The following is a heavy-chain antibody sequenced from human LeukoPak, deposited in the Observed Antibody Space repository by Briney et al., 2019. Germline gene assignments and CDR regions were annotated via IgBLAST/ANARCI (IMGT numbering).Heavy chain of an antibody. Sequence: ASVKVSCKSAAWTVTDYNKCWLRLAPGQGLEWMGWINPNSDGTNYAQKFQGRVTMTRDTSISTASMELSKAKSDDTAENYCAKDDDMTVSSCYENDYYCYYLDVWGKGTTVTVSS. D-gene: IGHD2-2*01. J-gene: IGHJ6*03. CDR1: AWTVTDYN. CDR3: AKDDDMTVSSCYENDYYCYYLDV. CDR2: INPNSDGT. V-gene: IGHV1-2*02.